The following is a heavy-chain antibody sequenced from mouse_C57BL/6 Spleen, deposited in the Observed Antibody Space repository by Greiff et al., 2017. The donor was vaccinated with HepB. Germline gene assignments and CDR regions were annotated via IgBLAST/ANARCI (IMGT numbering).Heavy chain of an antibody. V-gene: IGHV1-15*01. Sequence: VQLQQSGAELVRPGASVTLSCKASGYTFTDYEMHWVKQTPVHGLEWIGAIDPETGGTAYNQKFKGKAILTADKSSSTAYMELRSLTSEDSAVYYCTRSITTRYFDVWGTGTTVTVAS. CDR1: GYTFTDYE. CDR3: TRSITTRYFDV. D-gene: IGHD1-1*01. CDR2: IDPETGGT. J-gene: IGHJ1*03.